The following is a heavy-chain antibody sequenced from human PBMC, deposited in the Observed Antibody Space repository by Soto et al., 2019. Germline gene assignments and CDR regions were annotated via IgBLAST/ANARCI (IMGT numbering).Heavy chain of an antibody. V-gene: IGHV6-1*01. CDR3: ARGNYASENSYGLNWFAP. D-gene: IGHD3-10*01. J-gene: IGHJ5*02. Sequence: SQTLSLTCAISGDSVSSNSGAWNWIRQSPSRGLEWLGRTFYRSKWYNDYARSVESRITITPDTSKNQFSLHLRSVTPEDTAVYYCARGNYASENSYGLNWFAPWAQGTLVTVSS. CDR1: GDSVSSNSGA. CDR2: TFYRSKWYN.